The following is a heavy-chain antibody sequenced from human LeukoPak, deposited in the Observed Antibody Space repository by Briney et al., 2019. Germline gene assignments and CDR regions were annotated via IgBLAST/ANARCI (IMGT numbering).Heavy chain of an antibody. CDR2: ISAYNGNT. J-gene: IGHJ4*02. CDR3: ARSIHLSGSGSLLYTDY. V-gene: IGHV1-18*01. Sequence: GASVKVSCKASGYTFTSYGISWVRQAPGQGLEWMGWISAYNGNTNYAQKFQGRVTMTRDTSINTAYMELKRLRSDDTAVYYCARSIHLSGSGSLLYTDYWGQGTLVTVSS. CDR1: GYTFTSYG. D-gene: IGHD3-10*01.